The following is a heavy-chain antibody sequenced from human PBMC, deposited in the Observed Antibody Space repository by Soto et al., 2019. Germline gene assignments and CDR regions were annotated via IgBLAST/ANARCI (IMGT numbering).Heavy chain of an antibody. J-gene: IGHJ5*02. Sequence: QVQLQESGPGLVKPSQTLSLTCTVSGGSISSGDYYWTWIRQPPGEGLEWIGFISYSGTTYYNPSLKTRVTISVDTSKNQFSLNLSSVTAADTAVYYCARAMTTVTSRAFDPWGQGTLVTVSS. V-gene: IGHV4-30-4*01. CDR1: GGSISSGDYY. CDR2: ISYSGTT. CDR3: ARAMTTVTSRAFDP. D-gene: IGHD4-17*01.